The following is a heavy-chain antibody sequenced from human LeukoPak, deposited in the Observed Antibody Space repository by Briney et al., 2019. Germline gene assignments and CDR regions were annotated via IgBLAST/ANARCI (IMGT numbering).Heavy chain of an antibody. CDR1: GFTFSSYS. Sequence: GGSLRLSCAASGFTFSSYSMNWVRQAPGKGLEWVSSISSSSSYIYYADSVKGRFSISRDNAKNSLYLQMNSLRAEDTAVYYCARGCSSGSCHDYYYYMDVWGKGTSVTVSS. J-gene: IGHJ6*03. CDR2: ISSSSSYI. D-gene: IGHD2-15*01. CDR3: ARGCSSGSCHDYYYYMDV. V-gene: IGHV3-21*01.